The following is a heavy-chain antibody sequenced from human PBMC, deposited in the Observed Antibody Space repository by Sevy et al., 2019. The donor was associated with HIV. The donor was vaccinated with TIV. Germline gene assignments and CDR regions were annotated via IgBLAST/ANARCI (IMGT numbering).Heavy chain of an antibody. J-gene: IGHJ5*02. Sequence: SETLSLTCTVSGGSVSTTSYYWGWIRQTPGRELEWIATIHYSGSTYYNPSLKSRVTISIDTSKNHFSLRLSSVTVADTAVFYCARLSWYSSGRLWFEPWGHGTLVTVSS. D-gene: IGHD6-19*01. V-gene: IGHV4-39*02. CDR1: GGSVSTTSYY. CDR3: ARLSWYSSGRLWFEP. CDR2: IHYSGST.